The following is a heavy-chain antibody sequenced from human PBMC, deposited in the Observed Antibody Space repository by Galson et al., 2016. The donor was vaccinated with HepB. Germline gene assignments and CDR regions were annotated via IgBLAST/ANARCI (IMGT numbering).Heavy chain of an antibody. D-gene: IGHD3-9*01. CDR1: GFTFSSYW. CDR2: INSDGSST. J-gene: IGHJ4*02. V-gene: IGHV3-74*01. CDR3: AKVHDILSGFYKSYFDY. Sequence: SLRLSCAASGFTFSSYWMHWVRQGPGKGLVWVSRINSDGSSTSYADSVKGRFTISRDNAKNTLFLQMNSLRADDTAVYYCAKVHDILSGFYKSYFDYWGQGTLVAVSS.